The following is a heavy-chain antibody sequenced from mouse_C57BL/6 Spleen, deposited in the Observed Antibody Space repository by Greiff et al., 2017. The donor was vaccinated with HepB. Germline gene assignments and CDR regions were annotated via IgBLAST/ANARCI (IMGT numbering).Heavy chain of an antibody. CDR1: GYSITSGYY. CDR3: ARRDYGYGGMDY. J-gene: IGHJ4*01. V-gene: IGHV3-6*01. Sequence: EVKLMESGPGLVKPSQSLSLTCSVTGYSITSGYYWNWIRQFPGNKLEWMGYISYDGSNNYNPSLKNRISITRDTSKNQFFLKLNSVTTEDTATYYCARRDYGYGGMDYWGQGTSVTVSS. D-gene: IGHD2-2*01. CDR2: ISYDGSN.